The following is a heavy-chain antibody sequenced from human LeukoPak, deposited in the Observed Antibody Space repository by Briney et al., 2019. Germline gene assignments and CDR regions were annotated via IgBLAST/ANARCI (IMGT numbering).Heavy chain of an antibody. CDR1: GFTFSSYE. CDR3: ARDFGGYYYFDY. V-gene: IGHV3-48*03. J-gene: IGHJ4*02. CDR2: ISSSGSTI. Sequence: QPGGSLRLSCAASGFTFSSYEMNWVRQAPGKGLEWVSYISSSGSTIYYADSVKGRFTISRDNAKNSLYLQMNSLRAEGTAVYYCARDFGGYYYFDYWGQGTLVTVSS. D-gene: IGHD1-26*01.